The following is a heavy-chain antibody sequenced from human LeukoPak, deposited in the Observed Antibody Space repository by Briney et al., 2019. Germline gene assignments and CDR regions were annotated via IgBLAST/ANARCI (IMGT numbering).Heavy chain of an antibody. CDR2: IYSAGST. CDR1: GFTVSIYS. J-gene: IGHJ4*02. D-gene: IGHD5-18*01. V-gene: IGHV3-66*01. Sequence: GGSLRLSCAASGFTVSIYSMNWVRQAPGKGLEWVSVIYSAGSTFYADSVEGRFTISRDNSKNMVHLQVNSLRAEDTAVYYCARDRAYTYGYAYYFENWGQGTLVTVSS. CDR3: ARDRAYTYGYAYYFEN.